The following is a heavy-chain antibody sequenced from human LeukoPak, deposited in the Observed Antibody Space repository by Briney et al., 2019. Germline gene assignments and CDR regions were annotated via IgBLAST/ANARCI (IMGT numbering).Heavy chain of an antibody. Sequence: GGSLRLSCAASGFTFSDYYMSWIRQAPGKGLEWVSYISSSGSTIYYADSVKGRFTISRDNAKNSLYLQMNSLRAEDTAVYYCARVGFTYSGFRGSPGTYYFDYWGQGTLVTVSS. CDR2: ISSSGSTI. CDR3: ARVGFTYSGFRGSPGTYYFDY. D-gene: IGHD3-10*01. J-gene: IGHJ4*02. CDR1: GFTFSDYY. V-gene: IGHV3-11*01.